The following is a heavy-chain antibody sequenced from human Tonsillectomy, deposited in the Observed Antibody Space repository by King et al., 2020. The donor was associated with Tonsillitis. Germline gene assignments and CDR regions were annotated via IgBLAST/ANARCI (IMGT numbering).Heavy chain of an antibody. D-gene: IGHD1-26*01. V-gene: IGHV4-39*01. CDR1: GASISSSDHY. CDR3: AGYVSGTFDY. J-gene: IGHJ4*02. Sequence: LQLQESGPGVVKPSETLSLTCTVSGASISSSDHYWAWIRQPPGKGLEWIGYLSYSGTIFYNPSLKSRITISGATSENRFSLRLSSVTAADTALYFCAGYVSGTFDYWGQGALVTVSS. CDR2: LSYSGTI.